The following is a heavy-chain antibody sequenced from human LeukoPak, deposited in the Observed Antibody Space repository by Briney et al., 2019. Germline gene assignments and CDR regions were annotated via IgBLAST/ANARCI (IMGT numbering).Heavy chain of an antibody. Sequence: GGSLRLSCAASGFTFSSYGMHWVRQAPGKALEWVAVISYDGSNKYYADSVKGRFTISRDNSKNTLYLQMNSLRAEDTAVYYSAKDGIAAAGERSAEYYFDYWGQGTLVTVSS. D-gene: IGHD6-13*01. J-gene: IGHJ4*02. V-gene: IGHV3-30*18. CDR1: GFTFSSYG. CDR2: ISYDGSNK. CDR3: AKDGIAAAGERSAEYYFDY.